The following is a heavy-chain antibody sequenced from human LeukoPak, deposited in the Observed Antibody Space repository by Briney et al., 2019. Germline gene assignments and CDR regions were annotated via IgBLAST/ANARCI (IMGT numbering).Heavy chain of an antibody. CDR2: IKQDGTGI. D-gene: IGHD3-10*01. CDR1: GFTFNNYW. CDR3: ARTPDGADY. V-gene: IGHV3-7*01. Sequence: GGSLRLSCAASGFTFNNYWMTWFRQAPGKGLEWVANIKQDGTGIFYVDSVRGRFIISRDNAENSLYLQMNSLRVEDTAVYYCARTPDGADYWGQGTLVTVSS. J-gene: IGHJ4*02.